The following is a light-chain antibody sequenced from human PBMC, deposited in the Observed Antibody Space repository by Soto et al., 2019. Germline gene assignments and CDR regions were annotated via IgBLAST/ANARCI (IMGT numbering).Light chain of an antibody. CDR3: QQYNKWPPLT. J-gene: IGKJ4*01. CDR1: QSVCSA. CDR2: GAS. Sequence: EIVRTQSPATLSVSPGETATLSCRASQSVCSAVAWHQHKPGQAPRLLIVGASIRATGVPGRFSSGGSGTEFTLTISSLQSEDFAVYYCQQYNKWPPLTFGGGTTVEIK. V-gene: IGKV3-15*01.